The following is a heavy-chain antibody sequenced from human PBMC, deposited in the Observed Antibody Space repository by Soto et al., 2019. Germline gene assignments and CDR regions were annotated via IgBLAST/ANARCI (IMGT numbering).Heavy chain of an antibody. D-gene: IGHD6-13*01. CDR2: IYYSGGT. Sequence: SETLSLTCSVSGVSMRSYHWSWIRQPPGKGLEWIGNIYYSGGTSHNPSLKSRDTMAVDTSNNQFSLKLNSVTAADTAVYYCAREGSSSWSGDYGMDVWGQGTTVT. J-gene: IGHJ6*02. CDR3: AREGSSSWSGDYGMDV. V-gene: IGHV4-59*01. CDR1: GVSMRSYH.